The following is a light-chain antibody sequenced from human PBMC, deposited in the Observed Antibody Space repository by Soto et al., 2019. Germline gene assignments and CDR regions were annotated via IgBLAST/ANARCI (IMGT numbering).Light chain of an antibody. CDR2: EVS. CDR3: SSYTSSSTCV. J-gene: IGLJ1*01. Sequence: QSALTQPPSVSGSPGQSVAISCTGTSSDVGSYNRVSWYQQPPGTPPKLIISEVSNRPSGVPDRFSGSKSGYTASLTISGLQAEDEADYYCSSYTSSSTCVFGTGTKVTVL. CDR1: SSDVGSYNR. V-gene: IGLV2-18*02.